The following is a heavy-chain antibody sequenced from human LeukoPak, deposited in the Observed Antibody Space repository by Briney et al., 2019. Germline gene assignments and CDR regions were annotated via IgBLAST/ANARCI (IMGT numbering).Heavy chain of an antibody. Sequence: GRSLRLSCAASGFTFDDYAMHWVRQAPGKGVEWVSGISWISDSIDYADSVKGRFTISRDNAKNSLYLQMNSLRAEDTALYYCAKGIRGATIRDGMDVRGQGTTVTVSS. CDR2: ISWISDSI. CDR1: GFTFDDYA. D-gene: IGHD5-12*01. V-gene: IGHV3-9*01. J-gene: IGHJ6*02. CDR3: AKGIRGATIRDGMDV.